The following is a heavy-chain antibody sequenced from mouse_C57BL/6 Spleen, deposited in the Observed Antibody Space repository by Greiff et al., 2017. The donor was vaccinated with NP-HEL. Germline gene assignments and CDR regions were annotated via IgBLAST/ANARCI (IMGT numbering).Heavy chain of an antibody. D-gene: IGHD4-1*02. CDR3: AKVNWEEYYFCD. V-gene: IGHV5-16*01. J-gene: IGHJ2*01. CDR2: INYDGSSP. CDR1: GFTFSDYY. Sequence: EVKLVESEGGLVQPASSMKLSCTASGFTFSDYYLAWVRQLPEKGLEWVANINYDGSSPYYLHSLQSRFIISRENAKNFLYLQMSSLKSEDTAAYYCAKVNWEEYYFCDWGQGTTLTVAS.